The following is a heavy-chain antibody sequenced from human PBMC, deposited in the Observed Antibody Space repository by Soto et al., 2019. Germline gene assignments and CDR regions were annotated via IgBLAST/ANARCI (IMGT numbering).Heavy chain of an antibody. CDR2: IYPGDSDT. CDR3: ARRNAAMTHAFDI. D-gene: IGHD2-2*01. CDR1: GYSFTRYW. J-gene: IGHJ3*02. Sequence: ESLKISCKGSGYSFTRYWIGWVRQMPGKGLEWMGIIYPGDSDTRYSPSFQGQVTISADKSISTAYLQWSSLKASDTAMYYCARRNAAMTHAFDIWGQGTMVTVSS. V-gene: IGHV5-51*01.